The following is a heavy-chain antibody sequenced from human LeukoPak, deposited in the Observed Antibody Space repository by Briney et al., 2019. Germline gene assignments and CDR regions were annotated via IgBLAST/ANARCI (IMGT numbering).Heavy chain of an antibody. D-gene: IGHD5-12*01. CDR3: ARRRGYSGYDLDY. Sequence: GGSLRLSCAASVVTFSSYGMHWVRDAPGKGLEWVAGIWYDGSNKYYADSVKGRFPISKDNSKNTLYLQMNSLRAEDTAVYYCARRRGYSGYDLDYWGQGTLVTVSS. V-gene: IGHV3-33*01. CDR2: IWYDGSNK. J-gene: IGHJ4*02. CDR1: VVTFSSYG.